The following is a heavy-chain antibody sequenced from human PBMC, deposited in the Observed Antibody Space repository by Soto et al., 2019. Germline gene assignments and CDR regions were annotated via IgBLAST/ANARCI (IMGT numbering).Heavy chain of an antibody. D-gene: IGHD3-22*01. CDR3: ARGGRPWYYDSSGPLREDYFDY. J-gene: IGHJ4*02. V-gene: IGHV4-31*03. CDR1: GGSISSGGYY. CDR2: IYYSGST. Sequence: SETLSLTCTVSGGSISSGGYYWSWIRQHPGKGLEWIGYIYYSGSTYYNPSLKSRVTISVDTSKNQFSLKLSSVTAADTAVYYCARGGRPWYYDSSGPLREDYFDYWGQGTLVTVLL.